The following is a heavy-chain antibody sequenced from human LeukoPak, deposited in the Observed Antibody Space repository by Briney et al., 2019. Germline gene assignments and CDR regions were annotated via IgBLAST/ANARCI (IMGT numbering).Heavy chain of an antibody. CDR3: ARGPPRGKYYYMDV. CDR2: IGTASDT. V-gene: IGHV3-13*01. CDR1: GFTFSSFD. Sequence: PGGSLRLSCAASGFTFSSFDMHWFRQPTGQGLEWVSTIGTASDTYYPGSVEGRFTLSRDNVKNSLYLQMNSLTAGDTAVYYCARGPPRGKYYYMDVWGKGTTVTVSS. J-gene: IGHJ6*03. D-gene: IGHD1-1*01.